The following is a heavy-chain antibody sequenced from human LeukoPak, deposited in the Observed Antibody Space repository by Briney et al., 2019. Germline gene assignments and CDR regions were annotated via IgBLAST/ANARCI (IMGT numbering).Heavy chain of an antibody. J-gene: IGHJ4*02. CDR2: INPSGGST. CDR1: GYTFTRYY. Sequence: GASVKVSCKASGYTFTRYYMHWVRQAPGQGLEWMGIINPSGGSTSYAQTFQGRVTMTRDTSTSTVYMELSSLRSEDTAVYYCARDSSGWREFDYWGQGTLVTVSS. CDR3: ARDSSGWREFDY. V-gene: IGHV1-46*01. D-gene: IGHD6-19*01.